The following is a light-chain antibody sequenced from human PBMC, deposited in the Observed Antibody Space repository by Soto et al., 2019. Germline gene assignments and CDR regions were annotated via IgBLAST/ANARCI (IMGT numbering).Light chain of an antibody. J-gene: IGKJ1*01. CDR3: QHNNNWPLT. V-gene: IGKV1-27*01. CDR2: AAS. CDR1: QGISNY. Sequence: IQLTQSPSSLSASVGDRVTITCRASQGISNYLAWYQQKPGKVPKLLIYAASTLQSGVPSRFRGSGSGTEFTLTISGLQSDDFGVYYCQHNNNWPLTFGRGTKVDIK.